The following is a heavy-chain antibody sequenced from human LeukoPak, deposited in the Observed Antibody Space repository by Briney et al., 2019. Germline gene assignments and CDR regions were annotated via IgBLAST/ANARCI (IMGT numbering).Heavy chain of an antibody. J-gene: IGHJ6*03. CDR3: ARGRVTMVRGHYYYYMDV. V-gene: IGHV4-39*07. Sequence: PSETLSLTCTVSGGSISSSSYYWGWIRQPPGKGLEWIGEINHSGSTNYNPSLKSRVTISVDTSKNQCSLKLSSVTAADTAVYYCARGRVTMVRGHYYYYMDVWGKGTTVTVSS. CDR2: INHSGST. CDR1: GGSISSSSYY. D-gene: IGHD3-10*01.